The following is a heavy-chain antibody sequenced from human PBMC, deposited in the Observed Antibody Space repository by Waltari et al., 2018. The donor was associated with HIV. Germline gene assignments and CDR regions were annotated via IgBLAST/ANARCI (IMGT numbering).Heavy chain of an antibody. V-gene: IGHV4-34*01. J-gene: IGHJ6*02. CDR3: ARGRWKNRGPLPMDV. D-gene: IGHD1-1*01. CDR2: VNDVGGV. Sequence: QVRLEQWGTGLLKPSETLSRTCAVYGASSRDYFWNWIRQSPGQGLEWIGEVNDVGGVRYSPSFRSRVSMSIDAAKNQFSMNLTSATAADTAVYYCARGRWKNRGPLPMDVWDQGATVTVSS. CDR1: GASSRDYF.